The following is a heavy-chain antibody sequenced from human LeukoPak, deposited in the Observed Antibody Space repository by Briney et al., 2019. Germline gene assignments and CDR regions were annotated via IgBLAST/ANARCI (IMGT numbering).Heavy chain of an antibody. CDR1: GYSISSGYY. CDR2: IYHGRST. D-gene: IGHD3-3*01. V-gene: IGHV4-38-2*02. J-gene: IGHJ4*02. Sequence: PSETLSLTCAVSGYSISSGYYWGWIRQPPGKGLEWIGNIYHGRSTYYNPSLKSRVTISVDTSKNQFSLKVSSVTAADTAVYYCARDRGTYYDFWSGSGVYYFDYWGQGALVTVSS. CDR3: ARDRGTYYDFWSGSGVYYFDY.